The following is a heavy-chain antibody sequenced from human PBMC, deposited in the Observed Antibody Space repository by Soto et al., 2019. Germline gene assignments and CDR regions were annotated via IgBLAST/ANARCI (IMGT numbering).Heavy chain of an antibody. CDR1: GYTFTNYA. J-gene: IGHJ6*02. CDR2: ISAYSGDT. CDR3: ARDGRAFSIFGETMDV. V-gene: IGHV1-18*01. D-gene: IGHD3-3*01. Sequence: VQLLQSGGEVRKPGASVKVSCKTSGYTFTNYALNWVRQAPGQGLQWMGWISAYSGDTKYAQRFQDRLTVTTDPSTTTAYMELRSLRSHDTAVYYSARDGRAFSIFGETMDVWGQGTTVTVPS.